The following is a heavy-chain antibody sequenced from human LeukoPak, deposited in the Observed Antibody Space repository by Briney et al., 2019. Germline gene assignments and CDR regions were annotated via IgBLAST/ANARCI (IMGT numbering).Heavy chain of an antibody. CDR1: GGSISSGGYY. J-gene: IGHJ1*01. Sequence: PSQTLSLTCTVSGGSISSGGYYWGWIRQHPGKGLEWIGYIYYSGSTYYNPSLKSRVTISVDTSKNQFSLKLSSVTAADTAVYYCARVAGDYGPGYFQHWGQGTLVTVSS. D-gene: IGHD4-17*01. V-gene: IGHV4-31*03. CDR3: ARVAGDYGPGYFQH. CDR2: IYYSGST.